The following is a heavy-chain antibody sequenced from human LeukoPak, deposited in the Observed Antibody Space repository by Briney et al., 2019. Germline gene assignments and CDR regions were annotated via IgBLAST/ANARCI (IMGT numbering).Heavy chain of an antibody. J-gene: IGHJ4*02. V-gene: IGHV3-74*01. CDR1: GFTFSNHW. CDR3: TRVGYIDEGIDY. CDR2: ISRGASRT. Sequence: PGGSLRLSCAASGFTFSNHWMHWVRQAPGKGLMWVSRISRGASRTDYADSVKGRFTISRDDAKNTLYLQMNSLRAEDTAIYYCTRVGYIDEGIDYWGQGTLVTVSS. D-gene: IGHD5-24*01.